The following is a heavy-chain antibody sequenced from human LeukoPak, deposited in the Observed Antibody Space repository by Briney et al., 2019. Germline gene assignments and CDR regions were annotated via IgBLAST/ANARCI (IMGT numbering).Heavy chain of an antibody. Sequence: SETLSLTCTVSGGSISSNYWSWMRQPPGKGLEWIGYLYSSGSSNYNPSFKSRVTMSLDTSKNEFSLKLTSVTAADTAVYFCARGLPMASLFFDSWGQGTLVTVSS. CDR2: LYSSGSS. CDR1: GGSISSNY. CDR3: ARGLPMASLFFDS. V-gene: IGHV4-59*01. D-gene: IGHD3-10*01. J-gene: IGHJ4*02.